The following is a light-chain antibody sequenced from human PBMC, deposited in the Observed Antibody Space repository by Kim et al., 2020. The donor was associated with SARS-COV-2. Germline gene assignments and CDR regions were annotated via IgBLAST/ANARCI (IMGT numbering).Light chain of an antibody. CDR2: GAS. V-gene: IGKV1-12*01. Sequence: DIQMTQSPSSLSASVGDRVTITCRASQGISNWLAWYQQKPGKGPKLLIYGASTLRSGVPSRFSGSGSGTDFTLTISSLQPEDFATYYCQQTNNFPYTFGQGTKLEIK. J-gene: IGKJ2*01. CDR1: QGISNW. CDR3: QQTNNFPYT.